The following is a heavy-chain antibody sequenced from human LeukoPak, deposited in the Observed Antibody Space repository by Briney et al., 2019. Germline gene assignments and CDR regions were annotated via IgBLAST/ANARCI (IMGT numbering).Heavy chain of an antibody. Sequence: PGRSLRLSCAASGFTFDDYAMHWVRQAPGKGLEWVSGISWNSGSIGYADSVKGRFTISRDNAKNSLYLQMNSLRAGDTALYYCAKDLGVVTAVRQFDYWGQGTLVTVSS. CDR2: ISWNSGSI. D-gene: IGHD2-21*02. CDR3: AKDLGVVTAVRQFDY. V-gene: IGHV3-9*01. CDR1: GFTFDDYA. J-gene: IGHJ4*02.